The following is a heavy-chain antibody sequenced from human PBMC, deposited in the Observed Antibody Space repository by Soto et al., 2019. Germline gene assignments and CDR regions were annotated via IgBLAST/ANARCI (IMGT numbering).Heavy chain of an antibody. CDR2: ISGSGGST. J-gene: IGHJ6*02. D-gene: IGHD6-19*01. V-gene: IGHV3-23*01. CDR1: GFTFSSYA. Sequence: WGCLSLSCAASGFTFSSYAMSWVRQAPGKGPEWVSAISGSGGSTYYADSVKGRFTISRDNSKNTLYLQMSSLRSEDTAVYYCAAESIAVAGTRWVYYYGMDVWGQGTTVTVSS. CDR3: AAESIAVAGTRWVYYYGMDV.